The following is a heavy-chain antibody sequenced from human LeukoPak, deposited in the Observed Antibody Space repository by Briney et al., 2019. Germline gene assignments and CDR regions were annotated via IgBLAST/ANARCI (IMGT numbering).Heavy chain of an antibody. CDR1: GYTFTAYY. D-gene: IGHD1-14*01. J-gene: IGHJ3*02. CDR3: ARDLSGISSATDAFDM. V-gene: IGHV1-2*06. Sequence: ASVKVSCKASGYTFTAYYIHWVRQAPGQGLEWMGRINPNSGGTDSAQRFQGRVTMTRDTSMNTAHMELSRLRSDDTAVYYCARDLSGISSATDAFDMWGQGTMVTVSS. CDR2: INPNSGGT.